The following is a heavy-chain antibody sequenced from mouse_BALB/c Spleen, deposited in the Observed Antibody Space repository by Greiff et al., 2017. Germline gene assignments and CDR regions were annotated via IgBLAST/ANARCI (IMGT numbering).Heavy chain of an antibody. D-gene: IGHD2-1*01. V-gene: IGHV1S22*01. CDR1: GYTFTSYW. J-gene: IGHJ2*01. CDR2: IYPGSGST. CDR3: TSIYYGNYFDY. Sequence: LQQPGSELVRPGASVKLSCKASGYTFTSYWMHWVKQRPGQGLEWIGNIYPGSGSTNYDEKFKSKATLTVDTSSSTAYMQLSSLTSEDSAVYYCTSIYYGNYFDYWGQGTTLTVSS.